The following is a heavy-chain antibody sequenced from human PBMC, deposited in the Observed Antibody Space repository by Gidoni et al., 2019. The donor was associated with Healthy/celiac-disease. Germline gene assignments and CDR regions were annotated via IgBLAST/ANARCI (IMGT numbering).Heavy chain of an antibody. V-gene: IGHV1-2*02. CDR1: GYTFTGYY. D-gene: IGHD3-22*01. Sequence: QVQLVQSGAEVKKPGASVKVSCKASGYTFTGYYMNWVRQAPGQGLEWMGWINPNSGGTNYAQKFQGRVTMTRDTSVSTAYMELSRLRSDDTAVYYCARDLRITMIVVVRTSYYYGMDVWGQGTTVTVSS. J-gene: IGHJ6*02. CDR3: ARDLRITMIVVVRTSYYYGMDV. CDR2: INPNSGGT.